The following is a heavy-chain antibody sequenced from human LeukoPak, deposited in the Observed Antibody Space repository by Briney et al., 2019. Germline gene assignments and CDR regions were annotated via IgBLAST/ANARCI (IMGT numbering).Heavy chain of an antibody. D-gene: IGHD3-16*01. CDR2: IYSGGSA. CDR1: GFTVSNKY. Sequence: GGSLRLSCAASGFTVSNKYMSWVRQAPGKGLEWVSVIYSGGSAYYADSVKGRFTISRDNSKNTLYLQMNSLRAGDTAVYYCVRQMGMGVDSWGQGTLVTVFS. CDR3: VRQMGMGVDS. J-gene: IGHJ5*01. V-gene: IGHV3-53*01.